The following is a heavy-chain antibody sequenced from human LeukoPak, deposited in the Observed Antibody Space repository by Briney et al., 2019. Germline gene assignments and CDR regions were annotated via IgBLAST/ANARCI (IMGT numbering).Heavy chain of an antibody. CDR3: ARELLNLGIASSGTIYFQH. D-gene: IGHD6-13*01. V-gene: IGHV1-18*01. CDR1: GYTFTSYG. CDR2: ISAYNGNT. Sequence: ASVKVSCKASGYTFTSYGISWVRQAPGQGLEWMGWISAYNGNTNYAQKLQGRVTMTTDTSTSTAYMELRSLRSDDTAVYYCARELLNLGIASSGTIYFQHWGQGTLVTVSS. J-gene: IGHJ1*01.